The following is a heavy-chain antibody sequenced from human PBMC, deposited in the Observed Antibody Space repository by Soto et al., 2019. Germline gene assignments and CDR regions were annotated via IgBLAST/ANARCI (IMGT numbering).Heavy chain of an antibody. CDR1: GGSISSYY. CDR2: IYYSGST. Sequence: ETLSLTCTVSGGSISSYYWSWIRQPPGKGLEWIGYIYYSGSTNYNPSLKSRVTISVDTSKNQFSLKLSSVTAADTAVYYCARDHSSGWFNWFDPWGQGTLVTVSS. CDR3: ARDHSSGWFNWFDP. V-gene: IGHV4-59*01. D-gene: IGHD6-19*01. J-gene: IGHJ5*02.